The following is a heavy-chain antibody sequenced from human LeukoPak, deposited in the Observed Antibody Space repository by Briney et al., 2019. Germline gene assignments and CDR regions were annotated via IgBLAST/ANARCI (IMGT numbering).Heavy chain of an antibody. CDR1: GGSFSGYY. V-gene: IGHV4-34*01. CDR3: ARGVAYYYDSSGYSYFDY. CDR2: INHSGST. D-gene: IGHD3-22*01. J-gene: IGHJ4*02. Sequence: KPSETLSLTCAVYGGSFSGYYWSWIRQPPGKGLEWIGEINHSGSTNYNPSLKSRVTIPVDTSKNQFSLKLSSVTAADTAVYYCARGVAYYYDSSGYSYFDYWGQGTLVTVSS.